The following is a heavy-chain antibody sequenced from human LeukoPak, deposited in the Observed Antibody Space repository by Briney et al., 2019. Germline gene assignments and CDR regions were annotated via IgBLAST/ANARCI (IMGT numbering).Heavy chain of an antibody. J-gene: IGHJ4*02. D-gene: IGHD2/OR15-2a*01. CDR1: GYTFTGYY. V-gene: IGHV1-2*02. CDR2: INPNSGGT. CDR3: ARTRGSHISMAYLDY. Sequence: GPVKVSCRASGYTFTGYYMHWVRQAPGQGLEWMGWINPNSGGTNYAQKFQGRVTMTRDRSISTAYMELSSLRSDDTAVYYCARTRGSHISMAYLDYWGQGTLVTVSS.